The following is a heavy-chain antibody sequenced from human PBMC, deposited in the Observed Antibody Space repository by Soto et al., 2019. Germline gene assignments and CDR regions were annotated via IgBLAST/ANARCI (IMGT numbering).Heavy chain of an antibody. D-gene: IGHD6-19*01. CDR3: AKASIIYVAVAGNAPFDI. J-gene: IGHJ3*02. CDR2: ISWNSGSI. Sequence: PGGSLRLSCAASGFTFDDYAMHWVRQAPGKGLEWVSGISWNSGSIGYADSVKGRFTISRDNAKNSLYLQMNSLRAEDTALYYCAKASIIYVAVAGNAPFDIWGQGTMVTVSS. CDR1: GFTFDDYA. V-gene: IGHV3-9*01.